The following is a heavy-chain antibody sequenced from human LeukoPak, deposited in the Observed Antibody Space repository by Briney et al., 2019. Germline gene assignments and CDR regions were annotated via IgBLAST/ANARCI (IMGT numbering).Heavy chain of an antibody. Sequence: GGSLRLSCAASGFTFSSYGMHWVRQAPGKGLEWVSSISSSSSDIYSTDSVRGRFTISRDNAKNSLYLQMNSLRAEDTAVYYCARVYYFGMDVRGQGTTVTVSS. J-gene: IGHJ6*02. CDR3: ARVYYFGMDV. CDR1: GFTFSSYG. CDR2: ISSSSSDI. V-gene: IGHV3-21*01.